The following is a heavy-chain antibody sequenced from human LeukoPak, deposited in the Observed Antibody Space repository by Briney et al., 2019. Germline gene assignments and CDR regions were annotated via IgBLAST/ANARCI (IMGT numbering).Heavy chain of an antibody. CDR2: IYTSGST. CDR1: GGSINSGFYY. D-gene: IGHD1-20*01. V-gene: IGHV4-61*02. Sequence: SSQTLSLTCIVSGGSINSGFYYWTWIRQPAGKGMEWIGRIYTSGSTNYNPSLKSRVTITVDTSKNQFSLKLSSVTAADTAVYYCARVTGTTRYYYYYMDVWGKGTTVTISS. CDR3: ARVTGTTRYYYYYMDV. J-gene: IGHJ6*03.